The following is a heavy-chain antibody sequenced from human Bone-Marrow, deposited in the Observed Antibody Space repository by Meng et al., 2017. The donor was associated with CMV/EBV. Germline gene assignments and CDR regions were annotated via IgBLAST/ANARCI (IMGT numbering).Heavy chain of an antibody. CDR1: GGSVSSDSYY. V-gene: IGHV4-61*01. D-gene: IGHD3-10*01. CDR3: ATSPGYPREFGY. J-gene: IGHJ4*02. CDR2: IHYSGST. Sequence: VSGGSVSSDSYYWSWIRQPPGKGLESIGFIHYSGSTNYNPSLMSRVTISLDTSKNQFSLKLSSVTAADTAVYYCATSPGYPREFGYWGQGTLVTVSS.